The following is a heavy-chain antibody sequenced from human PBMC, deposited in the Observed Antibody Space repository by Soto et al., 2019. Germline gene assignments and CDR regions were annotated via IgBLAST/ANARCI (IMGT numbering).Heavy chain of an antibody. CDR2: MNVDTGGT. CDR1: GYRFTNFY. Sequence: QVQLVQSGAEVQKPGASVRVSCKASGYRFTNFYIHWVRQAPGQGLEWMGRMNVDTGGTTYAQKFQGRVTMTRDTSIRTAYMEVTNVKSDDTAIYDCARDGNFVFSGYSFGFDFWGQGTLVTVSS. CDR3: ARDGNFVFSGYSFGFDF. D-gene: IGHD5-18*01. J-gene: IGHJ4*02. V-gene: IGHV1-2*06.